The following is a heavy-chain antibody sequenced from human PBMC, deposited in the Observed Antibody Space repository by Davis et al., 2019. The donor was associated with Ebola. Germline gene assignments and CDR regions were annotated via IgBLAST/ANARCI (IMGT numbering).Heavy chain of an antibody. CDR3: ATLRRTITGMDDGFDI. CDR2: IYTGDSDT. Sequence: GESLKISCKDSGNSFNSHWIGWVRQMPGKGLEWMGIIYTGDSDTRYSPSFRGQVTISADKSTKTAFLLWSSLKASDTAMYYCATLRRTITGMDDGFDIWGQGTFVTVSS. V-gene: IGHV5-51*01. D-gene: IGHD1-14*01. CDR1: GNSFNSHW. J-gene: IGHJ3*02.